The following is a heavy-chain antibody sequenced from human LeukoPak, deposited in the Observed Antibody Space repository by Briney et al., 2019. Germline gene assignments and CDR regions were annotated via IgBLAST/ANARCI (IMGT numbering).Heavy chain of an antibody. D-gene: IGHD4-17*01. J-gene: IGHJ4*02. CDR1: GFTFDDYA. V-gene: IGHV3-9*01. CDR2: ISWNSGSI. CDR3: AKAKMDYGDYVLDYFDY. Sequence: GGSLRLSCAASGFTFDDYAMHWVRQAPGKGLEWVSGISWNSGSIGYADSVKGRFTISRDNAKNSLYLQMNSLRAEDTALYYCAKAKMDYGDYVLDYFDYWGQGTLVTVSS.